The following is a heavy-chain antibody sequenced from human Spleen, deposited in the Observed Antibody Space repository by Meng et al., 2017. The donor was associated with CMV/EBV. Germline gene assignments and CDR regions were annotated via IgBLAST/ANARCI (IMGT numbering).Heavy chain of an antibody. D-gene: IGHD4-17*01. J-gene: IGHJ4*02. CDR2: INWDGGRT. CDR1: GFSFSTYS. CDR3: ARDPYGEPYYYFDY. V-gene: IGHV3-20*04. Sequence: GESLKISCAASGFSFSTYSMNWVRQAPGKGLEWVSVINWDGGRTDYADSVRGRFTISRDNAKNSVYLHLNSLRAEDTAFYYCARDPYGEPYYYFDYWGQGALVTVSS.